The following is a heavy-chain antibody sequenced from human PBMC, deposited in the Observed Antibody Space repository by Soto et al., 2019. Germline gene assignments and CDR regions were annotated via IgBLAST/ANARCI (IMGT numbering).Heavy chain of an antibody. CDR2: IYSDNNT. J-gene: IGHJ6*02. V-gene: IGHV3-53*01. CDR3: ARHYSAMGV. Sequence: PGGSLRLSCAASGFTVSSGSMTWVRQAPGKGLEWISIIYSDNNTDYADSVKGRFSISRDTSKNILYLQMNSLRAEDTAEYYCARHYSAMGVWGQGTTVTVS. CDR1: GFTVSSGS.